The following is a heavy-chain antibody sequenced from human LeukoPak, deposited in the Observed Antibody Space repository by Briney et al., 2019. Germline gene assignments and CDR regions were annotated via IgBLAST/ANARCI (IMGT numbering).Heavy chain of an antibody. J-gene: IGHJ4*02. D-gene: IGHD5-18*01. CDR1: GFTFDDYA. CDR2: ISWDGGST. V-gene: IGHV3-43D*03. Sequence: GGSLRLSCAASGFTFDDYAMHWVRQAPGKGLEWVSLISWDGGSTYYADSVKGRFTISRDNSKNSLYLQMNSLRAEDTTVYYCARSYRGYTYGLDYWGQGTLVTVSS. CDR3: ARSYRGYTYGLDY.